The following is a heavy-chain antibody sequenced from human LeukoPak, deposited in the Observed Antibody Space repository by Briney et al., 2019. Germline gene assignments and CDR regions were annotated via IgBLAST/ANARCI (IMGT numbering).Heavy chain of an antibody. CDR2: IYHSGST. V-gene: IGHV4-38-2*02. CDR1: GYSISSGYY. J-gene: IGHJ5*02. CDR3: ARDNCSSGSCYSAYNWFDP. D-gene: IGHD2-15*01. Sequence: SETLSLTCAVSGYSISSGYYWGWIRQPPGKGLEWIGSIYHSGSTYYNPSLKSRVTISVDTSKNQFSLKLSSVTAADTAVYYCARDNCSSGSCYSAYNWFDPWGQGTLVTVSS.